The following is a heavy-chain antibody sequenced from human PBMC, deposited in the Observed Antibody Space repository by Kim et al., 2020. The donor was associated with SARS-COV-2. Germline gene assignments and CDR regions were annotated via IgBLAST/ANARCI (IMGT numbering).Heavy chain of an antibody. Sequence: SVKVSCKASGGTFSSYAISWVRQAPGQGLEWMGGIIPIFGTANYAQKFQGRVTITADESTSTAYMELSSLRSEDTAVYYCAREGSKGNWFDPWGQGTLVTVSP. CDR2: IIPIFGTA. CDR1: GGTFSSYA. CDR3: AREGSKGNWFDP. V-gene: IGHV1-69*13. J-gene: IGHJ5*02. D-gene: IGHD3-10*01.